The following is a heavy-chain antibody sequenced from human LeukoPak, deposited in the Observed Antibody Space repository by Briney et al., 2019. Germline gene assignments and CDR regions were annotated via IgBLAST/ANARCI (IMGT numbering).Heavy chain of an antibody. D-gene: IGHD3-16*01. CDR3: TRGNTFFDY. Sequence: GGSLRLSCTASGFTFGDYAMSWVRQAPGKGLEWVGFIRSRAYGGTTEYAASVKGRFTISRDDSKSIAYLQMNSLKTEDTAVYYCTRGNTFFDYWGRGTLVTVSS. J-gene: IGHJ4*02. CDR1: GFTFGDYA. V-gene: IGHV3-49*04. CDR2: IRSRAYGGTT.